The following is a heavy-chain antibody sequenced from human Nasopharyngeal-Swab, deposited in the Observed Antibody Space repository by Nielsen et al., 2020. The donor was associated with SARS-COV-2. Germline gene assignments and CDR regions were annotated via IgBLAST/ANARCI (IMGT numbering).Heavy chain of an antibody. J-gene: IGHJ6*02. V-gene: IGHV3-23*01. D-gene: IGHD5-12*01. CDR2: ISGSGGST. CDR3: AKIPTAPWLRFGNGMDV. CDR1: GFTFSSYA. Sequence: GESLKISCAASGFTFSSYAMSWVRQAPGKGLEWVSAISGSGGSTYYADSVKGRFTISRDNSKNTLCLQMNSLRAEDTAVYYCAKIPTAPWLRFGNGMDVWGQGTTVTVSS.